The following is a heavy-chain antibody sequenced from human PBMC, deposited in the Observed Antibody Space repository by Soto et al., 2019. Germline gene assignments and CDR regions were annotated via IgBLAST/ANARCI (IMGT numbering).Heavy chain of an antibody. D-gene: IGHD3-22*01. CDR1: GFTFSSYG. J-gene: IGHJ3*02. CDR3: AKDFGYYYDSSGGDAFDI. CDR2: ISYDGSNK. Sequence: GGSLRLSCAASGFTFSSYGMHWVRQAPGKGLEWVAVISYDGSNKYYADSVKGRFTISRDNSKNTLYLQMNSLRAEDTAVYYRAKDFGYYYDSSGGDAFDIWGQGAMVTVSS. V-gene: IGHV3-30*18.